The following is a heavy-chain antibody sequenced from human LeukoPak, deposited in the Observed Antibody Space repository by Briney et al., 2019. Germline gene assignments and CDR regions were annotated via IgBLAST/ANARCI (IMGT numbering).Heavy chain of an antibody. J-gene: IGHJ3*02. CDR3: ARGRTSRTAFDI. CDR2: VSYDGNTN. D-gene: IGHD1-7*01. V-gene: IGHV3-30*01. CDR1: GFTFRNYA. Sequence: PGGSLRLSCAASGFTFRNYAMHWIRQAPGKGPEWVAVVSYDGNTNHYADSVKGRLTSSRDNSNNTLYLEVNSLRTEDTAVYYCARGRTSRTAFDIWGPGTMVTVSS.